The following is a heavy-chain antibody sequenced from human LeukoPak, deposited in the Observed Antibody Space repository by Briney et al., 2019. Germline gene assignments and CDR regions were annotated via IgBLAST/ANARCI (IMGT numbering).Heavy chain of an antibody. V-gene: IGHV1-18*01. Sequence: GASVKVSCKASGYTFTNYGISWVRQAPGQGLEWMGWISAYNGNTNYAQKLQGRVTMTTDTSTSTAYMELRSLRSDDTAVYYCARDIPYYDSSLDAFDIWGQGTMVTVSS. D-gene: IGHD3-22*01. CDR3: ARDIPYYDSSLDAFDI. J-gene: IGHJ3*02. CDR1: GYTFTNYG. CDR2: ISAYNGNT.